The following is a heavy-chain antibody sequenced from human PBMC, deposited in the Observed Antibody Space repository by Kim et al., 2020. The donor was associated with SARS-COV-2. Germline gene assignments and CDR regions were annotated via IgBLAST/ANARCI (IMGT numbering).Heavy chain of an antibody. D-gene: IGHD2-21*01. V-gene: IGHV3-23*01. J-gene: IGHJ4*02. Sequence: GRFTIYRDNSKNTLYLQMNSLRAEDTAVYYCAKEAPPYCGGDCYSLFDYWGQGTLVTVSS. CDR3: AKEAPPYCGGDCYSLFDY.